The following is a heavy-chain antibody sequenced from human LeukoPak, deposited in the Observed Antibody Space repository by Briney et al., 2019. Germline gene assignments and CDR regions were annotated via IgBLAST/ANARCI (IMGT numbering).Heavy chain of an antibody. CDR2: VNGNTGGT. J-gene: IGHJ4*02. CDR1: GYTFTDYY. D-gene: IGHD3-3*01. Sequence: ASVKVSCKDSGYTFTDYYMHWVRQAPGQGLEWMGWVNGNTGGTSYPQKFQGRVTMTRDTSISTAYMELTRLTSDDTAVYYCARLLLEWSQNHDNWGQGTLVTVSS. CDR3: ARLLLEWSQNHDN. V-gene: IGHV1-2*02.